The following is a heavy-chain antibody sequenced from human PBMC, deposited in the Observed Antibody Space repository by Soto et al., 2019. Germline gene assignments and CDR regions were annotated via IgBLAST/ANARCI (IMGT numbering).Heavy chain of an antibody. CDR1: GGSISNGGYY. J-gene: IGHJ6*02. V-gene: IGHV4-31*03. D-gene: IGHD6-19*01. Sequence: PSKTLSLTCTVSGGSISNGGYYWSWIRQHPGKGLEWIGYIYYSGSTYYNPSLKSRVTISVDTSKNQFSLKLSSVTAADTAVYYCAREGEQWLDYYYYGMDVWGQGTTVTVSS. CDR2: IYYSGST. CDR3: AREGEQWLDYYYYGMDV.